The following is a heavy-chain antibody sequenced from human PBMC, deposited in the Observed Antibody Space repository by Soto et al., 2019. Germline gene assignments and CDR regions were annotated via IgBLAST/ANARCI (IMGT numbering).Heavy chain of an antibody. Sequence: QVQLQQWGAGLLKPSETLSLTCAVYGGSFSGYYWSWIRQPPGKGLEWIGEISHSGSTNYNPSLKSRVTISVHTSKNQFPLKLSSVTAADTAVYYCARGRYSSSWYGGFDYWGQGTLVTVSS. CDR1: GGSFSGYY. J-gene: IGHJ4*02. CDR3: ARGRYSSSWYGGFDY. D-gene: IGHD6-13*01. CDR2: ISHSGST. V-gene: IGHV4-34*01.